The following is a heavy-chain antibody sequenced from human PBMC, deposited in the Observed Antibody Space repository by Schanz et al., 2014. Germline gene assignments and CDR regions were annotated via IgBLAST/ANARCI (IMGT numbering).Heavy chain of an antibody. CDR2: INPSSGGT. J-gene: IGHJ4*02. Sequence: QVQLVQSGVEVKKPGASVKVSCKASGYSFTGYYMNWVRQAPGQGLEWMGWINPSSGGTNYAQKLQGRVTMTRDTSISTAYMELSSLRFEDTAMYYCATTPQVENDPLTGYLAFDSWGLGTLVTVSS. CDR1: GYSFTGYY. D-gene: IGHD3-9*01. CDR3: ATTPQVENDPLTGYLAFDS. V-gene: IGHV1-2*02.